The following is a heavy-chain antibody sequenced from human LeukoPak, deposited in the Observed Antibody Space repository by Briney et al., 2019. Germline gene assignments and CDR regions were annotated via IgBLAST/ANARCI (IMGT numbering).Heavy chain of an antibody. J-gene: IGHJ4*02. CDR3: ARESNGWYTHFDY. CDR1: GFTFDDYG. D-gene: IGHD6-19*01. CDR2: INWNGGST. V-gene: IGHV3-20*04. Sequence: GGSLRLSCAASGFTFDDYGMSWVRQAPGKGLEWVSGINWNGGSTGYADSVKGRFTISGDNAKNSLYLQMNGLRAEDTAVYYCARESNGWYTHFDYWGQGTLVTVSS.